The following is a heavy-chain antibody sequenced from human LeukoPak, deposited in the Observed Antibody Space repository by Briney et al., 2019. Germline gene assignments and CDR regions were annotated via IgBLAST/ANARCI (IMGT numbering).Heavy chain of an antibody. Sequence: SETLSLTCTVSGGSISSGGYCWSWIRQHPGKGLEGIGYIYGNGGTYYNPSLKSRVTMSVDTSKNQFSLKLTSVAAADTAVYFYARGISTGYYFDYWGQGTLVTVSS. J-gene: IGHJ4*02. CDR3: ARGISTGYYFDY. CDR1: GGSISSGGYC. V-gene: IGHV4-31*03. D-gene: IGHD3-22*01. CDR2: IYGNGGT.